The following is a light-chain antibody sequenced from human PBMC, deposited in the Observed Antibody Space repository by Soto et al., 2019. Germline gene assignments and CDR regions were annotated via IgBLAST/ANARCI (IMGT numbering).Light chain of an antibody. V-gene: IGLV2-14*01. CDR1: SSEVGGYNY. CDR3: SSYTSSSNPNYV. J-gene: IGLJ1*01. CDR2: DVS. Sequence: QSVLTQPASVSGSPGQSITISCTGTSSEVGGYNYVSWYQQHPGKAPKLMIYDVSNRPSGVSNRFSGSKSGNTASLTISGLQAEDEADYYCSSYTSSSNPNYVFGTGTKVTVL.